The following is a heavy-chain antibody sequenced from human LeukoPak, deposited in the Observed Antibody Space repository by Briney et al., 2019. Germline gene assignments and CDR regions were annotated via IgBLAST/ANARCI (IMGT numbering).Heavy chain of an antibody. J-gene: IGHJ4*02. CDR3: TCRRGRDCWGLIDY. D-gene: IGHD5-24*01. Sequence: PGRSLRLSCAASGFTFSCDWMHWVRQARGKGLVWVSRIMSDRSNPHYADYVKGRFTITRNNAENTLYLQMNSLRADDTAVYYCTCRRGRDCWGLIDYWGQGNLVTVSS. CDR1: GFTFSCDW. CDR2: IMSDRSNP. V-gene: IGHV3-74*01.